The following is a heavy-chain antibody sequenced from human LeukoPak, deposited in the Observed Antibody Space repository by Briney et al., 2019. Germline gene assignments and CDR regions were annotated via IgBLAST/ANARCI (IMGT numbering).Heavy chain of an antibody. CDR1: GFTFSNYA. V-gene: IGHV3-23*01. CDR2: IGGSGVTT. D-gene: IGHD6-19*01. CDR3: AKKLSGSGWIFDY. J-gene: IGHJ4*02. Sequence: GGSLRLSCAASGFTFSNYAMSWVRQAPGKGLEWVSSIGGSGVTTSYADSVQGRFTISRDNSKNTLYLQMTSLRAEDTALYYCAKKLSGSGWIFDYWGRGTLVTVSS.